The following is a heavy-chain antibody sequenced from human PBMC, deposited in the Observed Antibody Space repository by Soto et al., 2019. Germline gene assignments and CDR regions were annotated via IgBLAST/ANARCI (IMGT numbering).Heavy chain of an antibody. Sequence: HPGGSLRLSCAASGFTFSSYAMSWVRQAPGKGLEWVSAISGSGGSTYYADSVKGRFTISRDNSKNTLYLQMNRLRAEDTAVYYCAKRNIAAAGSRVYYYYGMDVWGQGTTVTVSS. D-gene: IGHD6-13*01. V-gene: IGHV3-23*01. CDR1: GFTFSSYA. CDR2: ISGSGGST. CDR3: AKRNIAAAGSRVYYYYGMDV. J-gene: IGHJ6*02.